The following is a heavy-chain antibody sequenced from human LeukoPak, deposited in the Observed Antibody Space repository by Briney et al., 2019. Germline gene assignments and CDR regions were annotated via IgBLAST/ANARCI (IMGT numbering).Heavy chain of an antibody. V-gene: IGHV4-4*07. CDR2: INNNGNT. D-gene: IGHD6-6*01. J-gene: IGHJ5*02. CDR1: DGSISNYY. Sequence: SETLSLTCTVSDGSISNYYWSWIRQPAGKGLEFIGHINNNGNTKYNPSLKSRVTMSVDTSKNQFSLKLSSVTAADTAVFYCARCYFIATRLLWFDPWGQGSLVTVSS. CDR3: ARCYFIATRLLWFDP.